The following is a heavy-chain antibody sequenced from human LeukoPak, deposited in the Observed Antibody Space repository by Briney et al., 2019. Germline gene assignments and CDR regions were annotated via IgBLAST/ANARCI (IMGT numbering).Heavy chain of an antibody. CDR2: IIPIFGTA. CDR3: ARVDGYSYGYRGSRTDYHYGMDV. J-gene: IGHJ6*02. CDR1: GGTFISYA. D-gene: IGHD5-18*01. V-gene: IGHV1-69*13. Sequence: SVKVSCKASGGTFISYAISWVRQAPGQGLEWMGGIIPIFGTANYAQKFQGRVTITADESTSTAYMELSSLRSEDTAVYYCARVDGYSYGYRGSRTDYHYGMDVWGQGTTVTVSS.